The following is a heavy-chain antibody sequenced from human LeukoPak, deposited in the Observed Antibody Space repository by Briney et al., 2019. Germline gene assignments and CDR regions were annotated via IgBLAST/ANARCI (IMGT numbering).Heavy chain of an antibody. CDR2: ISYYGSNK. CDR1: GFTFSSYA. D-gene: IGHD3-10*01. J-gene: IGHJ4*02. CDR3: ARDHYYGSGSYHFDY. Sequence: PGGSLTLSCAASGFTFSSYAMHWVRQAPGKGLEWVAVISYYGSNKYYADSVKGRFTISRDNSKNTLYLQMNSLRAEDTAVYYCARDHYYGSGSYHFDYWGQGTLVTVSS. V-gene: IGHV3-30*04.